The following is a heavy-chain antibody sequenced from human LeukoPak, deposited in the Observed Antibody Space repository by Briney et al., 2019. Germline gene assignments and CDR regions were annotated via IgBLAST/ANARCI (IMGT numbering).Heavy chain of an antibody. CDR2: ISGSDGTT. D-gene: IGHD4-17*01. CDR1: GFSFRNYA. V-gene: IGHV3-23*01. Sequence: TGGSLILSCAASGFSFRNYAMSWVRQGPGKGLQGVSAISGSDGTTYYADSVKGRFTISRDNSKNTLYLQVKSLRAEDTAVYYCAILWREGDYGSAFAVWGQGTKVTVSS. J-gene: IGHJ3*01. CDR3: AILWREGDYGSAFAV.